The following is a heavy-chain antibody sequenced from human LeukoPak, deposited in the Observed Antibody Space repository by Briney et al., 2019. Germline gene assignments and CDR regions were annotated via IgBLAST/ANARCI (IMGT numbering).Heavy chain of an antibody. CDR3: ARELWFINAPGSWLDP. V-gene: IGHV4-30-2*01. J-gene: IGHJ5*02. CDR1: GDSISSGDYS. Sequence: SETLSLTCTVSGDSISSGDYSWGWIRQPSGKGRDWIGYIFHTGNSYYNPSLRSRVTVSVARSTNQFSLRLTSVTAADTAVYYCARELWFINAPGSWLDPWGPGTLVAASS. CDR2: IFHTGNS. D-gene: IGHD3-10*01.